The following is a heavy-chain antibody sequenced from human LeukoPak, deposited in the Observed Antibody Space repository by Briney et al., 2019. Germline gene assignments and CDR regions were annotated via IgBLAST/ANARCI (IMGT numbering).Heavy chain of an antibody. V-gene: IGHV1-69*13. D-gene: IGHD3-10*01. CDR3: ASVSDGSGSYLGYYYYYMDA. CDR1: GGTFSSYA. J-gene: IGHJ6*03. Sequence: ASVKVSCKASGGTFSSYAISWVRQAPGQGLEWMGGIIPIFGTANYAQKFQGRVTITADESTSTAYMELSSLRSEDTAVYYCASVSDGSGSYLGYYYYYMDAWGKGTTVTISS. CDR2: IIPIFGTA.